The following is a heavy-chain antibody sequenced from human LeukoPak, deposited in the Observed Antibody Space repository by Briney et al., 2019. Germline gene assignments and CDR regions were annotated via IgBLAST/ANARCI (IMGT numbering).Heavy chain of an antibody. CDR3: ASNRIVATQP. CDR2: ISSSSSYI. J-gene: IGHJ5*02. D-gene: IGHD5-12*01. V-gene: IGHV3-21*01. CDR1: GFTFGDYA. Sequence: PGRSLRLSCTASGFTFGDYAMSWFRQAPGKGLEWVSSISSSSSYIYYADSVKGRFTISRDNAKNSLYLQMNSLRAEDTAVYYCASNRIVATQPWGQGTLVTVSS.